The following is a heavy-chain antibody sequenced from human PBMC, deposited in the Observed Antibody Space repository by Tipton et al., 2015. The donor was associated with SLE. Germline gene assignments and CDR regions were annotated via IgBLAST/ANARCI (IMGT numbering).Heavy chain of an antibody. J-gene: IGHJ6*02. CDR1: GFTFSNYW. CDR2: IKQDGSEK. D-gene: IGHD5-18*01. Sequence: AVSGFTFSNYWMSWVRQAPGKGLEWVANIKQDGSEKYYVDSVKGRFTVSRDNAKNSLYLQMNSLRVEDTAVYYCARLGDTAMVLYYYGMDVWGQGTTVTVSS. CDR3: ARLGDTAMVLYYYGMDV. V-gene: IGHV3-7*01.